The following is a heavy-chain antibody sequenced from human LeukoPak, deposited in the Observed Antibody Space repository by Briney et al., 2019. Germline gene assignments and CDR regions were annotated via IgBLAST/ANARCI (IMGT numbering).Heavy chain of an antibody. Sequence: GGSLRLSCAASGFTFSSYSMNWVRQAPGKGLEWVSYISSSSTIYYADSVKGRFTISRDNAKNSLYLQMNSLRAEDTAVYYCARDRPLLITMIVVGHHDAFDIWGQGTMVTVSS. CDR2: ISSSSTI. CDR1: GFTFSSYS. V-gene: IGHV3-48*01. CDR3: ARDRPLLITMIVVGHHDAFDI. J-gene: IGHJ3*02. D-gene: IGHD3-22*01.